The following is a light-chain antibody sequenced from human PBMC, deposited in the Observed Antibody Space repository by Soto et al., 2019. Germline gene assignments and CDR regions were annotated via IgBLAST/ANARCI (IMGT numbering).Light chain of an antibody. CDR1: QGIGRY. CDR3: QQRSNWPLT. CDR2: DAS. V-gene: IGKV3-11*01. J-gene: IGKJ3*01. Sequence: EIVLTQSPDTLSLSPGESATLSCRASQGIGRYLSWFQQKPRQAPRLLIYDASTRATGIPARFSGSGSGTDFPLTISSLEPEDFAVYYCQQRSNWPLTFGPGTKVEIK.